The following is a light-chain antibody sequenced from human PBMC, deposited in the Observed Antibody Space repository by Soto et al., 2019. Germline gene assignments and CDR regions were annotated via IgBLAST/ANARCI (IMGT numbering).Light chain of an antibody. CDR1: QSISTW. J-gene: IGKJ1*01. CDR3: QQYNTFWWS. Sequence: ITCRASQSISTWLAWYQQKPGKAPKLLIFDASTLESGVPSRFSGSGSGTDFTLTISSLQADDFGTYYCQQYNTFWWSFGQGTKV. CDR2: DAS. V-gene: IGKV1-5*01.